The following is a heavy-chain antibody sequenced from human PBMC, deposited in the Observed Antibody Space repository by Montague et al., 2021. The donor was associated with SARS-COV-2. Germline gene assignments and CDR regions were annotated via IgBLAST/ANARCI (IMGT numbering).Heavy chain of an antibody. CDR1: GGSLSTYY. CDR2: TDDSGTT. CDR3: ARNAYNHYGLDV. V-gene: IGHV4-59*08. J-gene: IGHJ6*02. Sequence: SETLSLTCSVSGGSLSTYYWSWIRQPPGKGLEWIGYTDDSGTTRYNPSLRSRATISLDLSKNQFSLDLNSVTAADTAVYYCARNAYNHYGLDVWGQGTTATVSS.